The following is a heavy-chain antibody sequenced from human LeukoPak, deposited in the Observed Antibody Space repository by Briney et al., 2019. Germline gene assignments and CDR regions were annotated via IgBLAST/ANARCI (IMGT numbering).Heavy chain of an antibody. J-gene: IGHJ6*03. CDR1: GFTFSSYE. CDR2: ISSSGSTI. D-gene: IGHD5-12*01. Sequence: QPGGSLRLSCAASGFTFSSYEMNWVRQAPGKGLEWVSYISSSGSTIYYADSVKGRFTISRDNAKNSLYLQMNSLRAEDTAVYYCARRRGYMDVWGKGTTVTASS. CDR3: ARRRGYMDV. V-gene: IGHV3-48*03.